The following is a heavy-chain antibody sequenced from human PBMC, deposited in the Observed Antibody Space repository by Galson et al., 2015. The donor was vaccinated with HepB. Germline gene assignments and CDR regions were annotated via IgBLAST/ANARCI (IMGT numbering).Heavy chain of an antibody. CDR2: IRSKAYGGTT. CDR3: STVVVGVAIVLF. V-gene: IGHV3-49*03. Sequence: SLRLSCAASGFTFGDYAMSWFRQAPGKGLEWVGFIRSKAYGGTTEYAASVKGRVTISRDDSNSIDYLQMNSLKTDDTAVYYYSTVVVGVAIVLFWGQGTLV. CDR1: GFTFGDYA. D-gene: IGHD2-2*01. J-gene: IGHJ4*02.